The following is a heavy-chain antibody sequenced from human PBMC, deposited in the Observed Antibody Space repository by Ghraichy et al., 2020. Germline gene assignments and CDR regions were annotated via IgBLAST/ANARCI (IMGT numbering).Heavy chain of an antibody. CDR1: GFTFSRSA. Sequence: GGSLRLSCAASGFTFSRSAVAWVRQAPGKGLQWVSASGDGGNPYYAESVLGRFTVSIDNSENTFFLQMNNLRADDTAVYYCAKGVSLTTVAVPDYYFDFWGQGTQVTVSP. D-gene: IGHD6-19*01. CDR3: AKGVSLTTVAVPDYYFDF. CDR2: SGDGGNP. J-gene: IGHJ4*02. V-gene: IGHV3-23*01.